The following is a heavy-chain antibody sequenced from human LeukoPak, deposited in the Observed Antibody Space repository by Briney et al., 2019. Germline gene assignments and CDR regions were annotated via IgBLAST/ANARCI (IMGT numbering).Heavy chain of an antibody. CDR2: INHSGST. CDR3: ARDQYYYDSSGYYRPFDP. Sequence: SETPSLTCAVYGGSFSGYYWSWIRQPPGKGLEWIGEINHSGSTNYNPSLKSRVTISVDTSKNQFSLKLSSVTAADTAVYYCARDQYYYDSSGYYRPFDPWGQGTLVTVSS. J-gene: IGHJ5*02. V-gene: IGHV4-34*01. D-gene: IGHD3-22*01. CDR1: GGSFSGYY.